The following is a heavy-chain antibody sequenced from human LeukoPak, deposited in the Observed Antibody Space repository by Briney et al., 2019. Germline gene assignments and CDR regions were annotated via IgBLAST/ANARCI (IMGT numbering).Heavy chain of an antibody. CDR2: IYTSGST. J-gene: IGHJ3*02. D-gene: IGHD2-2*01. CDR3: AREGYCSSTSCYPDAFDI. Sequence: SETLSLTCTVSGLSISSGSYYWSWIRQPAGKGLEWIGRIYTSGSTNYNPSLKSRVTISVDTSKNQFSLKLSSVTAADTGVYYCAREGYCSSTSCYPDAFDIWGQGTMVTVSS. CDR1: GLSISSGSYY. V-gene: IGHV4-61*02.